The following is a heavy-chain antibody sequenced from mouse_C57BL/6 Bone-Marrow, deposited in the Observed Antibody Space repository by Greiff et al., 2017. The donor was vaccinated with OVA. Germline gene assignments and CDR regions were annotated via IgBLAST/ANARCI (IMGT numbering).Heavy chain of an antibody. Sequence: VQLQQSGPELVKPGASVKISCKASGYTFTDYYMNWVKQSHGKSLEWIGDINPNNGGTSYNQKFKGKATLTVDKSSSTAYMELLSLTSEDSAVYYCARRYYGRAWLAYWGQGTLVTVSA. CDR2: INPNNGGT. CDR3: ARRYYGRAWLAY. V-gene: IGHV1-26*01. CDR1: GYTFTDYY. D-gene: IGHD1-1*01. J-gene: IGHJ3*01.